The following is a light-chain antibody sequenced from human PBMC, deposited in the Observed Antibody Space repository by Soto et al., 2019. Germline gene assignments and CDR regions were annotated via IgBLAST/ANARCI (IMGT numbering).Light chain of an antibody. CDR2: DAS. V-gene: IGKV3-11*01. CDR1: QSVSTY. Sequence: EIVLTQSPATLSLSPGERATLSCGASQSVSTYLAWYQQRTGKAPRLLIYDASYRATDIPPRLSGSGSGKDFTLTISSLETEDFAVYYCQQRRSWPQTITFGQGTRLEIK. J-gene: IGKJ5*01. CDR3: QQRRSWPQTIT.